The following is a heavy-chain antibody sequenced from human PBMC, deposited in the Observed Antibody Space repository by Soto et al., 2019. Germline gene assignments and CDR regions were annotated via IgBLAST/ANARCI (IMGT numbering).Heavy chain of an antibody. V-gene: IGHV1-8*01. CDR3: ASGSYGNYYYGMDV. J-gene: IGHJ6*02. D-gene: IGHD5-18*01. Sequence: QVQLVQSGAEVKKPGASVKVSCKASGYTFTSYDINWVRQATGQGLEWMGWMNPNSGNTGYAQKFQGRVTMTRNTSISTAYMELSSLRSEATAVYYCASGSYGNYYYGMDVWGQGTTVTVSS. CDR2: MNPNSGNT. CDR1: GYTFTSYD.